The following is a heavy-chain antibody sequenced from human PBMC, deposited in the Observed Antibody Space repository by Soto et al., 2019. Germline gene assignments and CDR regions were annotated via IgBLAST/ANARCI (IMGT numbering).Heavy chain of an antibody. CDR1: GGSISNFH. CDR3: ALGGYNYGRPFDF. V-gene: IGHV4-59*01. Sequence: LSLTCNVSGGSISNFHLSWIRQPPGKGLEWIGYIYYSGNYYNPSLTSRVSMSLDKSKNQFSLHLKSVTAADTALYFCALGGYNYGRPFDFWGQGTRVTVS. D-gene: IGHD5-18*01. J-gene: IGHJ4*02. CDR2: IYYSGN.